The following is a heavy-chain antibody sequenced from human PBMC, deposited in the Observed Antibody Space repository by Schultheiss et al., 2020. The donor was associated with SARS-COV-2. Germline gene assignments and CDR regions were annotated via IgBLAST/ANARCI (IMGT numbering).Heavy chain of an antibody. V-gene: IGHV4-34*01. Sequence: SQTLSLTCAVYGGSFSGYYWSWIRQPPGKGLEWIGEINHSGSTNYNPSLKSRVTISVDTSKNQFSLKLSSVTAADTAVYYCARGPQGPVTPARFWDYWGQGTLVTVAS. CDR3: ARGPQGPVTPARFWDY. J-gene: IGHJ4*02. CDR2: INHSGST. CDR1: GGSFSGYY. D-gene: IGHD4-17*01.